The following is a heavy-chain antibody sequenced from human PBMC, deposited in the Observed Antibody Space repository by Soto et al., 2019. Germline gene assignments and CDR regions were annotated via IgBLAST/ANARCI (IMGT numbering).Heavy chain of an antibody. CDR1: GFTFSTYT. CDR2: ISGSGASP. V-gene: IGHV3-23*01. CDR3: AKAGSNTTNCYVPDY. D-gene: IGHD2-2*01. J-gene: IGHJ4*02. Sequence: GGSLRLSCAASGFTFSTYTMSWVRRAPGKGLEWVSAISGSGASPSYADSVQGRFTISRDNPKRTLYLQMNNLRAEDTAVYYCAKAGSNTTNCYVPDYWGQGTLVTVSS.